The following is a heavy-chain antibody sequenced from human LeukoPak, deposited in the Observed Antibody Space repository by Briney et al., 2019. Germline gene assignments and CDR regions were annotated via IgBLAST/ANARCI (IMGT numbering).Heavy chain of an antibody. CDR1: GYTFTSYG. Sequence: ASVKVSCKASGYTFTSYGISWVRQAPGQGLEWMGWISAYNGNTNYAQKLQGRVTMTTDTPTSTAYMELRSLRSDDTAVYYCARMGYYDFWSGYPPPPHYNWFDPWGQGTLVTVSS. CDR2: ISAYNGNT. V-gene: IGHV1-18*01. J-gene: IGHJ5*02. D-gene: IGHD3-3*01. CDR3: ARMGYYDFWSGYPPPPHYNWFDP.